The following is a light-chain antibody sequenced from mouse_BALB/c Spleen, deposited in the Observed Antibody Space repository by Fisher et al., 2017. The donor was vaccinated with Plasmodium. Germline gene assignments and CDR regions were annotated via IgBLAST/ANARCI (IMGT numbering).Light chain of an antibody. Sequence: DIVMTQTPSSMYASLGERITITCKASQDINSYLSWFQQKPGKSPKTLIYRANRLVDGVPSRFSGSGSGQDYSLTISSLEYGDMGIYYCLQYGEFPPTFGGGTTLEIK. CDR2: RAN. CDR1: QDINSY. CDR3: LQYGEFPPT. V-gene: IGKV14-111*01. J-gene: IGKJ1*01.